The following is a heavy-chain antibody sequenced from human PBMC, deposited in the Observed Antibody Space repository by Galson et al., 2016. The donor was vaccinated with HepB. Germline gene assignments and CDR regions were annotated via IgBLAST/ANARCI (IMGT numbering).Heavy chain of an antibody. Sequence: SLRLSCAASGFTVSSNYMTWVHQAPGKGLECVSIVYSGGSTSYADSVKGRFTISRDNSKNTLCLQMMNSLRAEHTAVYYCARETGYSNGRLDYWGQGTLVTVSS. J-gene: IGHJ4*02. D-gene: IGHD5-18*01. CDR2: VYSGGST. CDR3: ARETGYSNGRLDY. V-gene: IGHV3-53*01. CDR1: GFTVSSNY.